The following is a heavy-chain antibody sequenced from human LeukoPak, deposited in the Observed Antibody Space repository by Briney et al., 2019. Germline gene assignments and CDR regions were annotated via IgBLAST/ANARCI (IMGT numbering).Heavy chain of an antibody. CDR3: AKVATKGNYYDSSGYSLDY. D-gene: IGHD3-22*01. CDR2: ISASGDST. CDR1: GFTFSSYA. Sequence: GGSLRLSCAASGFTFSSYAMSWVRQAPGKGLKWVSDISASGDSTYYADSVKGRFSISRDNSKNTLYLQMNSLRAEDTAVFYCAKVATKGNYYDSSGYSLDYWGQGTLVTVSS. V-gene: IGHV3-23*01. J-gene: IGHJ4*02.